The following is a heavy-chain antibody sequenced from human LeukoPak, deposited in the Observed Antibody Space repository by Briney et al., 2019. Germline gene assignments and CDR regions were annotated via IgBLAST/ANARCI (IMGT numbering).Heavy chain of an antibody. V-gene: IGHV1-69*04. D-gene: IGHD6-6*01. Sequence: ASVKVSCKASGGTFSSYAISWVRQAPGQGLEWMGRIIPILGIANYAQKFQGRVTITADKSTSTAYMELSSLRSEDTAVYYCARVTGIAARLSFFDYWGQGTLVTVSS. CDR2: IIPILGIA. CDR3: ARVTGIAARLSFFDY. CDR1: GGTFSSYA. J-gene: IGHJ4*02.